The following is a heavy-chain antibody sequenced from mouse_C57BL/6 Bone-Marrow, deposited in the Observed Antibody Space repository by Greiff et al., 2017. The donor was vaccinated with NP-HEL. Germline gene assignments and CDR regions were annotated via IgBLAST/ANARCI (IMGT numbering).Heavy chain of an antibody. CDR1: GYNFNSYW. D-gene: IGHD2-10*02. CDR3: ERSGGIVCLAY. J-gene: IGHJ3*01. CDR2: IDPNSGGT. V-gene: IGHV1-72*01. Sequence: QVQLQQPGAELVKPGASVKLSCKASGYNFNSYWMHWVKQRPGRGLEWIGRIDPNSGGTKYNEKFQSKATLTVDKPSTTAYLQLSSLTSEDSAVDYYERSGGIVCLAYWGEGTLVTVSA.